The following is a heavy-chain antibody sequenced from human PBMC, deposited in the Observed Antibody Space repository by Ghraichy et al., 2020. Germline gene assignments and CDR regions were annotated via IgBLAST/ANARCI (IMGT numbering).Heavy chain of an antibody. J-gene: IGHJ4*02. Sequence: LSLTCAASGFTFSSYAMSWVRQAPGKGLEWVSAISGSGGSTYYADSVKGRFTISRDNSKNTLYLQMNSLRAEDTAVYYCATPWGGYQLLWDFDYWGQGTLVTVSS. CDR2: ISGSGGST. CDR3: ATPWGGYQLLWDFDY. D-gene: IGHD2-2*01. V-gene: IGHV3-23*01. CDR1: GFTFSSYA.